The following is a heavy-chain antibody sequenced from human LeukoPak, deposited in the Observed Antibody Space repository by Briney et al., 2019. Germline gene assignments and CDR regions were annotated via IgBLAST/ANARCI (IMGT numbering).Heavy chain of an antibody. CDR2: IYHSGST. V-gene: IGHV4-4*02. CDR3: ARSLSSGWYRGIDY. Sequence: SETLSLTCAVSGGSISSSNWWSWVRQPPGKGLEWIGEIYHSGSTNYNPSLKSRVTISVDKSKNQFSLKLSSVAAADTAVYYCARSLSSGWYRGIDYWGQGTLVTVSS. CDR1: GGSISSSNW. J-gene: IGHJ4*02. D-gene: IGHD6-19*01.